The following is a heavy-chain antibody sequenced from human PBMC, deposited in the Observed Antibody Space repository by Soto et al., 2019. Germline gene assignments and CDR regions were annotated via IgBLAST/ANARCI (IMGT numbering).Heavy chain of an antibody. CDR3: ARVRRGRYYYDSSGLFDY. CDR1: GGTFSSYA. CDR2: IIPIFGTA. Sequence: SVNVSCKASGGTFSSYAISWGRGGPGQGLEWMGGIIPIFGTANYAQKFQGRVTITADESTSTAYMELSSLRSEDTAVYYCARVRRGRYYYDSSGLFDYWGQGTLVTV. J-gene: IGHJ4*02. D-gene: IGHD3-22*01. V-gene: IGHV1-69*13.